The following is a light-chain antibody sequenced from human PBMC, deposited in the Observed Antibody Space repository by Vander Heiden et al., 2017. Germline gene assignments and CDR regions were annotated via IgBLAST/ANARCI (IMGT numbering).Light chain of an antibody. CDR1: QSISGW. J-gene: IGKJ4*01. CDR2: KAS. CDR3: QRYNSYPLT. V-gene: IGKV1-5*03. Sequence: DIQMTQSPSTLSASVGDRVTITCRASQSISGWLAWYQHQPGKAPALLIYKASNLEGGVPSRFSGSGSGTEFTLTISSLQPDDFAAYYCQRYNSYPLTFGGGTKVEIK.